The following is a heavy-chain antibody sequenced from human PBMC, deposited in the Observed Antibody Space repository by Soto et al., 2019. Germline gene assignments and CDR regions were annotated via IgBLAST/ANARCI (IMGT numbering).Heavy chain of an antibody. CDR1: GFTFSSYG. CDR2: IWYDGSNK. D-gene: IGHD2-21*01. V-gene: IGHV3-33*01. J-gene: IGHJ4*02. CDR3: ARAGGEYCGGDCYSGFDY. Sequence: QVQLVESGGGVVQPGRSLRLSCAASGFTFSSYGMHWVRQAPGKGLEWVAVIWYDGSNKYYADSVKGRFTISRDNSKNTLYLQMNSLRDEDTAVYYCARAGGEYCGGDCYSGFDYGGQGTLVTVSS.